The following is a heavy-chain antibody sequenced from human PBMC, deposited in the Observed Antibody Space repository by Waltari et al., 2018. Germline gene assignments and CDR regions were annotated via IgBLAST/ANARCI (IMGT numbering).Heavy chain of an antibody. Sequence: EVQLVESGGGLVQQGGSLRLSCAASGFTFSDYWMSWVRQAPGKGLEWVANIKPEGSEKYYMDSVKGRFTISRDNSKNTLYLQMNSLRAEDTAVYYCESAAAGTGYWGQGTLVTVSS. CDR2: IKPEGSEK. J-gene: IGHJ4*02. CDR1: GFTFSDYW. CDR3: ESAAAGTGY. D-gene: IGHD6-13*01. V-gene: IGHV3-7*01.